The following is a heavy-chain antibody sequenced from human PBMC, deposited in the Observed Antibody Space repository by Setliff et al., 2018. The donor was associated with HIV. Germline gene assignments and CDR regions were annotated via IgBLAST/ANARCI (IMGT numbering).Heavy chain of an antibody. CDR2: IYYSGST. V-gene: IGHV4-61*08. CDR3: ARQHYYDSSGRNLMDV. D-gene: IGHD3-22*01. Sequence: SETLSLTCTVSGGSISSGGYYWSWIRQPPGKGLEWIGYIYYSGSTTYNPSLESRVTISIDTSKNQFSLKLSSVTAADTAVYYCARQHYYDSSGRNLMDVWGKGTTVTVSS. CDR1: GGSISSGGYY. J-gene: IGHJ6*03.